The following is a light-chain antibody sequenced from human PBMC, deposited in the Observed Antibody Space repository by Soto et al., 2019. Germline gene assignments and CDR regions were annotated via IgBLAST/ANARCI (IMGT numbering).Light chain of an antibody. Sequence: EIVMTQSPGTPSVFPGESVTLSCRASQSVNGFLDWFQHKPGQAPRLVLKRIFIRAIGVPARFSGSGSETEFTLTINGLQSEDSGVYYCLQHYAWPWTFGQGTKVDIK. CDR1: QSVNGF. CDR2: RIF. J-gene: IGKJ1*01. CDR3: LQHYAWPWT. V-gene: IGKV3-15*01.